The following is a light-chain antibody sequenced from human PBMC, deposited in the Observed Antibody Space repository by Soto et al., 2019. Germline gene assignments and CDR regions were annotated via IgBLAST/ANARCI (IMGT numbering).Light chain of an antibody. CDR1: QSLSSS. CDR3: QQYTDWPLT. Sequence: EIVMTQSPATLSVSPGERATLSCRASQSLSSSLAWYQHKRGQAARLLIHGASTRAIGIPDRFSGRGSGTEFTLTISSLQSEDFAVYYCQQYTDWPLTFGGGTKVEIK. V-gene: IGKV3-15*01. J-gene: IGKJ4*01. CDR2: GAS.